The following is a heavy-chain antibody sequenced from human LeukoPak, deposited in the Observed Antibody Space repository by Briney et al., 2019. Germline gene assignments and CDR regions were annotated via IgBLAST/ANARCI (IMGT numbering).Heavy chain of an antibody. D-gene: IGHD6-13*01. J-gene: IGHJ4*02. CDR2: ISGSGGST. Sequence: PGGSLRLSCAASGFTFSSYAMSWVRQAPGKGLEWVSAISGSGGSTYYADSVKGRFTISRDNSKNTLYLQMYSLRAEDTAVYYCAKGGLAAAGTSSHFDYWGQGTLVTVSS. V-gene: IGHV3-23*01. CDR1: GFTFSSYA. CDR3: AKGGLAAAGTSSHFDY.